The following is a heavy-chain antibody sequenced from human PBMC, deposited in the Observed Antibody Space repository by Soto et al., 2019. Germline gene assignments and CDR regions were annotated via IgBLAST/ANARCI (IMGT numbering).Heavy chain of an antibody. CDR2: IIPIFGTA. D-gene: IGHD2-2*01. Sequence: QVQLVQSGAEVKKPGSSVKVSCKASGGTFSSYAISWVRQAPGQGLEWMGGIIPIFGTANYAQKFQGRVTITSDKSTSTAYMELSSLRSEDTAVYYCARGGYCSSTSCPIPTNPYYGMDVWAQGTTVTVSS. CDR3: ARGGYCSSTSCPIPTNPYYGMDV. V-gene: IGHV1-69*06. J-gene: IGHJ6*02. CDR1: GGTFSSYA.